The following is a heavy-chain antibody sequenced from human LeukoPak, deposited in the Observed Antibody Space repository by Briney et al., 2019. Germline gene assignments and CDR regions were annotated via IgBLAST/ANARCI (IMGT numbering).Heavy chain of an antibody. CDR2: IYYSGST. J-gene: IGHJ4*02. D-gene: IGHD6-19*01. Sequence: ASETLSLTCTVSGGSISSSPYYWGWIRQPPGKGLEWIGNIYYSGSTYYNPSLKTRVTISVDTSKNQFSPKLTSVTAADTAVYYCARHASVDGNWPRPLDYWGQGSLVTVSS. CDR3: ARHASVDGNWPRPLDY. V-gene: IGHV4-39*01. CDR1: GGSISSSPYY.